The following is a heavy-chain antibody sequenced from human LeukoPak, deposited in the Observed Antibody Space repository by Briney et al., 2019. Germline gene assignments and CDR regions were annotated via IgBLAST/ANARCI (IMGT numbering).Heavy chain of an antibody. J-gene: IGHJ6*02. CDR2: INHSGST. CDR3: ARGPRFLEWLLSV. Sequence: SETLSLTCAVYGGSFSGYYWSWIRQPPGKGLEWIGEINHSGSTNYNPSLKSRVTISVDTSKNQFSLKLSSVTAADPAVYYCARGPRFLEWLLSVWGQGTTVTVSS. V-gene: IGHV4-34*01. D-gene: IGHD3-3*01. CDR1: GGSFSGYY.